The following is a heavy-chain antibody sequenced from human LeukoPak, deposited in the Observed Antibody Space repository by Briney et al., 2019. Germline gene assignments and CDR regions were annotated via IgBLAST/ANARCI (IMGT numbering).Heavy chain of an antibody. V-gene: IGHV3-30-3*01. Sequence: GGSLRLSCAASGFTFSTYAMHWVRQAPGKGLEWVAVTSSDGTVKYYPDSVKGRFTISRDNSKNTLYLQVNSLRPEDTGVCYCARDPVPAAARHFDYWGQGTLVTVSS. CDR2: TSSDGTVK. CDR1: GFTFSTYA. J-gene: IGHJ4*02. D-gene: IGHD2-2*01. CDR3: ARDPVPAAARHFDY.